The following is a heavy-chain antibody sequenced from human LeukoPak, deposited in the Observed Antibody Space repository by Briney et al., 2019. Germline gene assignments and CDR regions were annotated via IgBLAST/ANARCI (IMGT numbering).Heavy chain of an antibody. J-gene: IGHJ5*02. V-gene: IGHV1-8*03. CDR2: MNPNSGNT. CDR3: ARDGNLVGATVGHNWFDP. CDR1: GYTFTSYN. Sequence: AAVKVSCKASGYTFTSYNINWVRQATVQGLEWMGWMNPNSGNTGYAQKFQGRVTITRNTSISTAYMELSSLRSEDTAVYYCARDGNLVGATVGHNWFDPWGQGTLVTVSS. D-gene: IGHD1-26*01.